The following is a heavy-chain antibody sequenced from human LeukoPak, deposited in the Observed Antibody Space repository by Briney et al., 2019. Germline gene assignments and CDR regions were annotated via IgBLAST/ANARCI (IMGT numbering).Heavy chain of an antibody. D-gene: IGHD2-2*01. CDR3: ARVTMLAEDGDAFDI. V-gene: IGHV1-46*01. J-gene: IGHJ3*02. Sequence: GASVKVSCKAFGYTFTSNYMHWVRQAPGQGPEWMGVISPSGGSTTYAQKFQGRVTLTRDMSTSTDYLELSSLRSEDTAVYYCARVTMLAEDGDAFDIWGQGTMVTVSS. CDR2: ISPSGGST. CDR1: GYTFTSNY.